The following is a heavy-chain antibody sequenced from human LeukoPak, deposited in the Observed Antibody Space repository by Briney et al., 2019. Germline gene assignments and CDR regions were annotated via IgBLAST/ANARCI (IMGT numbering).Heavy chain of an antibody. CDR1: GGTFSSYA. D-gene: IGHD3-22*01. CDR2: IIPILGIA. J-gene: IGHJ3*02. V-gene: IGHV1-69*04. Sequence: SVKVSCKASGGTFSSYAISWVRQAPGQGLEWMGRIIPILGIANYAQKFQGRVTITADKSTSTAYMELSSLRSEDTAVYYCARALYDSSGYYFAFDIWGQGTMVTVSS. CDR3: ARALYDSSGYYFAFDI.